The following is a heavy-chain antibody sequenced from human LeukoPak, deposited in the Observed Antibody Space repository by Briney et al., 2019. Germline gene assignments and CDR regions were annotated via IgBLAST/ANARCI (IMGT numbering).Heavy chain of an antibody. V-gene: IGHV4-59*01. CDR2: IYYSGST. CDR1: GGSISSYY. CDR3: ARFAYCGGHCWYYFDY. J-gene: IGHJ4*02. Sequence: SETLSLTCTVSGGSISSYYWSWIRQPPGKGLEWIGYIYYSGSTNYNPSLNSRVTISVDTSKNQFSLKLSSVTAADTAVYYCARFAYCGGHCWYYFDYWGQGTLVTVSS. D-gene: IGHD2-21*02.